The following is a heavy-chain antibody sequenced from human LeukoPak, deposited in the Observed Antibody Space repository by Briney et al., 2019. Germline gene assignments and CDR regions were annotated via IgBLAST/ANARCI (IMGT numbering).Heavy chain of an antibody. CDR1: GGSFSGYY. CDR2: IYYSGST. J-gene: IGHJ4*02. V-gene: IGHV4-30-4*01. Sequence: SETLSLTCAVYGGSFSGYYWSWIRQPPGKGLEWIGYIYYSGSTYYNPSLKSRVTISVDTSKNQFSLKLSSVTAADTAVYYCAREEGYWGQGTLVTVSS. CDR3: AREEGY.